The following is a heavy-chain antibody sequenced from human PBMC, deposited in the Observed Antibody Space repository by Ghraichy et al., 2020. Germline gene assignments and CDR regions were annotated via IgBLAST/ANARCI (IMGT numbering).Heavy chain of an antibody. J-gene: IGHJ3*02. CDR3: AREPNYGTHAFDI. V-gene: IGHV1-69*05. CDR2: IIPIFGTA. CDR1: GGTFSSYA. D-gene: IGHD3-10*01. Sequence: SVKVSCKASGGTFSSYAISWVRQAPGQGLEWMGGIIPIFGTANYAQKFQGRVTITTDESTSTAYMELSSLRSEDTAVYYCAREPNYGTHAFDIWGQGTMVTVSS.